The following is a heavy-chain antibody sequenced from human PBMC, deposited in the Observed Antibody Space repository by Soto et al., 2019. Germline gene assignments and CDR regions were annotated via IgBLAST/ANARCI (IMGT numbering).Heavy chain of an antibody. Sequence: QVQLQESGPGLVKPSQTLSLTCTVSGGSISSGGYYWSWIRQHPGKGLEWIGYIYYSGSTYYNPSPKSRVTISVDTSKNQFSLKLSSVTAADTAVYYCAGEAFTIFGVVRGYDAFDIWGQGTMVTVSS. CDR2: IYYSGST. CDR1: GGSISSGGYY. CDR3: AGEAFTIFGVVRGYDAFDI. D-gene: IGHD3-3*01. J-gene: IGHJ3*02. V-gene: IGHV4-31*03.